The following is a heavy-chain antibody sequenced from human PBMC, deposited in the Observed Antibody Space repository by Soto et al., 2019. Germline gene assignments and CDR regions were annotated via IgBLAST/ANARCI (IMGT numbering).Heavy chain of an antibody. CDR2: IYYSGST. Sequence: PSETLSLTCTVSGGSISSYYWSWIRQPPGKGLEWIGYIYYSGSTNYNPSLKSRVTISVDTSKNQFSLKLSSVTAADTAVYYCARVEYSYYFDYWGQGTLVTSPQ. D-gene: IGHD5-18*01. J-gene: IGHJ4*02. CDR3: ARVEYSYYFDY. V-gene: IGHV4-59*01. CDR1: GGSISSYY.